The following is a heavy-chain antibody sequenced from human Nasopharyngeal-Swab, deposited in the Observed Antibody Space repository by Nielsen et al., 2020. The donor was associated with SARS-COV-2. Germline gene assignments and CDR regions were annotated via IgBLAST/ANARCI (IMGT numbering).Heavy chain of an antibody. D-gene: IGHD2-15*01. CDR2: ISSSSSYI. CDR3: ARDQKSPLGGTNWFDP. J-gene: IGHJ5*02. Sequence: GESLKISCAASGFTFSSYNMNWVRQAPGKGLEWVSSISSSSSYIYYADSVKGRFTISRDNAKNSLYLQMNSLRAEDTAVYYCARDQKSPLGGTNWFDPWGQGTLVTVSS. CDR1: GFTFSSYN. V-gene: IGHV3-21*04.